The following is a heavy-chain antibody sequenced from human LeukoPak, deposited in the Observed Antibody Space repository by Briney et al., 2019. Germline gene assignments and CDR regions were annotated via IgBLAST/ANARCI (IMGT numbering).Heavy chain of an antibody. CDR2: IYTSGST. V-gene: IGHV4-4*07. CDR3: ARVDCSSTSCYTSWFDP. D-gene: IGHD2-2*02. J-gene: IGHJ5*02. CDR1: GGSISSYY. Sequence: SETLSLTCSVSGGSISSYYWSWIRQPAGKGLEWIGRIYTSGSTNYNPSLKSRVTMSVDTSKNQFSLKLSSVTAADTAVYYCARVDCSSTSCYTSWFDPWGQGTLVTVSS.